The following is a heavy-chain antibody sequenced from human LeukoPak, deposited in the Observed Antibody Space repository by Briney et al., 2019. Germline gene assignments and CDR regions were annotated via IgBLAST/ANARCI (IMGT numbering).Heavy chain of an antibody. V-gene: IGHV6-1*01. CDR2: TYYRSKWYN. J-gene: IGHJ6*02. D-gene: IGHD5-12*01. CDR3: ARDQVWRIVATFYYYGMDV. CDR1: GDSVSSNSAA. Sequence: SQTLSLTCAISGDSVSSNSAAWNWIRQSPSRGLEWLGRTYYRSKWYNDYAVSVKSRITNNPDTSKNQFSLQLNSVTPEDTAVYYCARDQVWRIVATFYYYGMDVWGQGTTVTVSS.